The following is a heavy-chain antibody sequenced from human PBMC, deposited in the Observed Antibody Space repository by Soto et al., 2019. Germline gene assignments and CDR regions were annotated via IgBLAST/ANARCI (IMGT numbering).Heavy chain of an antibody. V-gene: IGHV3-53*01. Sequence: XVSLRLSCNASGFTVSSSYMSWVRQAPGMGLEWVAVIESGGTAHYADSVKGRFTISRDNPNNIIYLQLHTLRAEDTAVYYCAKDLGPLKLLNYVFYGLDVWGQGTTVTVSS. CDR1: GFTVSSSY. CDR2: IESGGTA. J-gene: IGHJ6*02. CDR3: AKDLGPLKLLNYVFYGLDV. D-gene: IGHD2-21*02.